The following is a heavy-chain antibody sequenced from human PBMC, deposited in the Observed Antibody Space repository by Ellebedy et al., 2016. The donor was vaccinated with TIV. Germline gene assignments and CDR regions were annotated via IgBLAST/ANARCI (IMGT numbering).Heavy chain of an antibody. J-gene: IGHJ6*02. V-gene: IGHV3-23*01. CDR3: AKPLTVSPKGGMDV. CDR2: ISGSGGST. Sequence: GGSLRLSXAASGFTFSSYAMSWVRQAPGKGLEWVSAISGSGGSTYYADSVKGRFTISRDNSKNTLYLQMNSLRAEDTAVYYCAKPLTVSPKGGMDVWGQGTTVTVSS. CDR1: GFTFSSYA. D-gene: IGHD4-17*01.